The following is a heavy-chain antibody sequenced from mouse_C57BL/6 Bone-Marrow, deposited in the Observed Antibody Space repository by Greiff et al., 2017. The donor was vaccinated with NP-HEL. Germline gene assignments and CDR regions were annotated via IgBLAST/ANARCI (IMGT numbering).Heavy chain of an antibody. J-gene: IGHJ2*01. D-gene: IGHD3-2*02. V-gene: IGHV7-4*01. Sequence: EVQRVESGGGLVQPGASLRLSCAASGFTFTDYYMSWVRQPPGKAPEWLALIRNKANGYTTEYTASVKGRFTISRDNSQNILYLQMNTLRAEDSATYYCVKAPLDSSGYGCDYWGQGTTLTVSS. CDR3: VKAPLDSSGYGCDY. CDR2: IRNKANGYTT. CDR1: GFTFTDYY.